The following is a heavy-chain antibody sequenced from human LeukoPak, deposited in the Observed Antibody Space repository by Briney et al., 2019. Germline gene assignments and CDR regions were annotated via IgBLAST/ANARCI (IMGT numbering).Heavy chain of an antibody. CDR1: GFIFSSYA. V-gene: IGHV3-23*01. CDR3: AKYDSSGYYQRDYGMDV. CDR2: ISGSGGST. D-gene: IGHD3-22*01. Sequence: GGSLRLSCAASGFIFSSYAMSWVRQAPGKGLEWVSTISGSGGSTYYADSVKGRFTISRDNSKNTLYLQMNSLRAEDTAVYYCAKYDSSGYYQRDYGMDVWGQGTTVTVSS. J-gene: IGHJ6*02.